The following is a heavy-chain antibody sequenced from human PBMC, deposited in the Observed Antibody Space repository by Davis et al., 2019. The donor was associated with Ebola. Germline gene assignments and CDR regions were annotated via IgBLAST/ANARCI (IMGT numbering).Heavy chain of an antibody. D-gene: IGHD3-10*01. J-gene: IGHJ5*02. CDR3: AGTRGKGLWFT. CDR1: PFSFLSYC. CDR2: IWYDGSNK. Sequence: GGSLRLSCAASPFSFLSYCMYWVRQAPGKGLEWVAVIWYDGSNKYYADSVKGRFTISRDNSKNTLYLQMNSLRAEDTAVYYCAGTRGKGLWFTWGQGTLVTVSS. V-gene: IGHV3-33*01.